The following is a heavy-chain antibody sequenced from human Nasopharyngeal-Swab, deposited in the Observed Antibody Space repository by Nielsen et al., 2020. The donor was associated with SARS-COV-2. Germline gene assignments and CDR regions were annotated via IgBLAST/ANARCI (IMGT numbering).Heavy chain of an antibody. J-gene: IGHJ6*03. V-gene: IGHV4-59*12. CDR3: ARADIVVVPAAPIYYMDV. D-gene: IGHD2-2*01. Sequence: RQAPGKGLEWIGYIYYSGSTNYNPSLKSRVTISVDTSKNQFSLKLSSVTAADTAVYYCARADIVVVPAAPIYYMDVWGKGTTVTVSS. CDR2: IYYSGST.